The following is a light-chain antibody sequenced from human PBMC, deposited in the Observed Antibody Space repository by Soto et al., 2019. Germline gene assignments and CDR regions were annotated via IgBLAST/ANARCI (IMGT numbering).Light chain of an antibody. Sequence: DIQMTQSPSTLSVSVGDRVTITFRASQTTSSWLAWYQQKPGKAPKLLIYKASTLKSGVPSRFSGSGSGTEFTLTISSLQPDDFATYYCQQYNSYWTFGQGTKVDI. CDR1: QTTSSW. CDR3: QQYNSYWT. CDR2: KAS. V-gene: IGKV1-5*03. J-gene: IGKJ1*01.